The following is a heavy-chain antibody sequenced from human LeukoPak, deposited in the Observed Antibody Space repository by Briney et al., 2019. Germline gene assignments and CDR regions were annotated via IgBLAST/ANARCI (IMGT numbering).Heavy chain of an antibody. D-gene: IGHD5-18*01. Sequence: PSETLSLTCAVSGGSISSSNWWSWVRQPPGKGLEWIGEIYHSGSTNYNPSLKSRVTISVDTSKNQFSLKLSSVTAADTAVYYCAREPGWIQLWFKYNWFDPWGQGTLVTVSS. CDR1: GGSISSSNW. J-gene: IGHJ5*02. V-gene: IGHV4-4*02. CDR3: AREPGWIQLWFKYNWFDP. CDR2: IYHSGST.